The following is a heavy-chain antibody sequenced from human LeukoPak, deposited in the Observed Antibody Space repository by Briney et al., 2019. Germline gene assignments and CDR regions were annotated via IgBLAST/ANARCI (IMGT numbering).Heavy chain of an antibody. V-gene: IGHV3-48*01. CDR2: ISSSSSTI. CDR3: ARTTINYYYYYMDV. CDR1: GFTFSSYS. J-gene: IGHJ6*03. Sequence: GGSLRLSCAASGFTFSSYSMNWVRQAPGKGLEWVSYISSSSSTIYYADSVKGRSTISRDNAKNSLYLQMNSLRAEDTAVYYCARTTINYYYYYMDVWGKGTTVTVSS. D-gene: IGHD5-12*01.